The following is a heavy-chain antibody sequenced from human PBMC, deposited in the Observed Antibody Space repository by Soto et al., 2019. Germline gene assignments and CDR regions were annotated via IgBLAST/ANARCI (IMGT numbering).Heavy chain of an antibody. D-gene: IGHD4-17*01. V-gene: IGHV1-18*04. CDR3: ATTTVTSHFDH. CDR2: ISPYNGNT. CDR1: GYSFIAYG. Sequence: QVQLVQSGTELEKPGASVKVSCRASGYSFIAYGLSWVRQAPGQGLEWMGWISPYNGNTNYAEKFQGRVTMTTDTSTSTAYMDLRNLRSDDTALYYCATTTVTSHFDHWGQGTLVPVSS. J-gene: IGHJ4*01.